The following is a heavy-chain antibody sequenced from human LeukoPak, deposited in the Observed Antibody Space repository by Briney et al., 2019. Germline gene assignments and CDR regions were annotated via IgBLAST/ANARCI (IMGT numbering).Heavy chain of an antibody. CDR1: GYTFTGYY. CDR2: INPNSGGT. V-gene: IGHV1-2*02. CDR3: ARGIAAAEYAFDI. J-gene: IGHJ3*02. Sequence: PGASVKVSCKASGYTFTGYYMHWVRQAPGQGLEWMGWINPNSGGTNYAQKFQGRVTMTRDTSISTAYMELSRLRSDDTAVYYCARGIAAAEYAFDIWGQGTMVTVSS. D-gene: IGHD6-13*01.